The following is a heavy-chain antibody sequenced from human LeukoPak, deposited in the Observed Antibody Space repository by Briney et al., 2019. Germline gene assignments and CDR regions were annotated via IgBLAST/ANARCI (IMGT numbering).Heavy chain of an antibody. J-gene: IGHJ4*02. CDR2: INPNSGGT. V-gene: IGHV1-2*04. CDR3: ARMGGYGDWDFDY. Sequence: ASVKVSCKASGYTFTGYYMHWVRQAPGQGLEWMGWINPNSGGTNYAQKFQGWVTMTRDTSISTAHMELSRLRSDDTAVYYCARMGGYGDWDFDYWGQGTLVTVSS. D-gene: IGHD4-17*01. CDR1: GYTFTGYY.